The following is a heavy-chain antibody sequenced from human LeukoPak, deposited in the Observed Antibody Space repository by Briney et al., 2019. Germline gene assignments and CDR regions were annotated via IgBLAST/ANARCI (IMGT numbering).Heavy chain of an antibody. J-gene: IGHJ4*02. CDR2: INPNSGGT. CDR1: GYTFTGYY. V-gene: IGHV1-2*02. D-gene: IGHD2-8*01. Sequence: ASVKVSCKASGYTFTGYYMHWVRQAPGQGREWMGWINPNSGGTNYAQKFQGRVTMTRDTSISTAYMELSRLRSDDTAVYYCARQYCTNGVCYLSIFDYWGQGTLVTVSS. CDR3: ARQYCTNGVCYLSIFDY.